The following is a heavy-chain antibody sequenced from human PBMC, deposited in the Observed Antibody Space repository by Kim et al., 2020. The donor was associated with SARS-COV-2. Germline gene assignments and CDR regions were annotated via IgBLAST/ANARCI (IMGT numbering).Heavy chain of an antibody. V-gene: IGHV3-11*06. J-gene: IGHJ4*02. D-gene: IGHD6-13*01. Sequence: GRFTISRDNAKNSLYLQMNSLGAEDTAVYYCARDAYSSSWYDIEPPLNDYWGQGTLVTVSS. CDR3: ARDAYSSSWYDIEPPLNDY.